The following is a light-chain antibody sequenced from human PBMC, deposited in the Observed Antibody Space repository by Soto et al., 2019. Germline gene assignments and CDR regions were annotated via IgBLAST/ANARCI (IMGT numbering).Light chain of an antibody. J-gene: IGKJ5*01. V-gene: IGKV3-15*01. Sequence: EIVMTQSPGTLSVSPWERVTVSCRASQSVSSDLAWYQQKPGQAPRLLIYGASTRATGIPARFSGSGSGTEFTLTISSLQSEDFAVYYCQQRSNWPPITFGQGTRLEIK. CDR2: GAS. CDR3: QQRSNWPPIT. CDR1: QSVSSD.